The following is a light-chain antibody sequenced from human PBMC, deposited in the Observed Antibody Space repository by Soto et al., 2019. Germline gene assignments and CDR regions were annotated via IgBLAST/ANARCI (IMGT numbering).Light chain of an antibody. J-gene: IGKJ2*01. CDR2: DAS. V-gene: IGKV1-5*01. CDR3: QQYKAYPYT. CDR1: QSISSW. Sequence: DIQITQSPSTLSATAGDRVTITCRASQSISSWLAWYQHKPGKAPKLLIYDASNLDSGVPSRFSGSGSGTEFSLTISNLQPDDFATYYCQQYKAYPYTFAQGTKVDIK.